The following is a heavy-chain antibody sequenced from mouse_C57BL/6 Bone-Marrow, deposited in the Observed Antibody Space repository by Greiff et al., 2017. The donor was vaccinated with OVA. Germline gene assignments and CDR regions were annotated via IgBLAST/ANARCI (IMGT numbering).Heavy chain of an antibody. CDR2: IDPSDSYT. V-gene: IGHV1-69*01. CDR3: ARSSIYYDYDGAWFAY. D-gene: IGHD2-4*01. Sequence: VQLQQPGAELVMPGASVKLSCKASGYTFTSYWMHWVKQRPGQGLEWIGEIDPSDSYTNYNQKFKGKSTLSVDKSSSTAYMQLSLLTSEDSAVYYCARSSIYYDYDGAWFAYWGQGTLVTVSA. CDR1: GYTFTSYW. J-gene: IGHJ3*01.